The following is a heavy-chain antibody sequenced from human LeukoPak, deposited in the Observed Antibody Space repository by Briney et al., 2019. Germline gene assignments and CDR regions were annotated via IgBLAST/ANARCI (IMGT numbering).Heavy chain of an antibody. D-gene: IGHD1-20*01. CDR3: AKPYNWNDDGGYDAFDI. V-gene: IGHV3-23*01. CDR2: ISGSGGST. Sequence: GGSLRLSCAASGFTFGSYAMSWVRQAPGKGLEWVSAISGSGGSTYYADSVKGRFTISRDNSKNTLYLQMNSLRAEDTAVYYCAKPYNWNDDGGYDAFDIWGQGTMVTVSS. J-gene: IGHJ3*02. CDR1: GFTFGSYA.